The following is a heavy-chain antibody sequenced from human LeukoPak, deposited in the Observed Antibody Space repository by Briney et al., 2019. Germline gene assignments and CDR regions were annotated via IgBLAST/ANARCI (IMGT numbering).Heavy chain of an antibody. V-gene: IGHV3-23*01. Sequence: PGGSLRLSCAASGFTFSSYAMSWVRQAPGKGLEWVSAISGSGGSTYYADSVKGRFTISRDNSKNTLYLQMNSLRGEDTAVYYCAKGPGDYVWGSYRPFDYWGQGTLVTVSS. J-gene: IGHJ4*02. CDR2: ISGSGGST. CDR3: AKGPGDYVWGSYRPFDY. CDR1: GFTFSSYA. D-gene: IGHD3-16*02.